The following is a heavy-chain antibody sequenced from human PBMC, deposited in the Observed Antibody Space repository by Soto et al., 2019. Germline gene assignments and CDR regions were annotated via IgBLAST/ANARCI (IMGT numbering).Heavy chain of an antibody. CDR3: ARAPGYCSGGSCYSEYAFDI. Sequence: ASVKVSCTASGYTFTSYGISWVRQAPGQGLEWMGWISAYNGNTNYAQKLQGRVTMTTDTSTSTAYMELRSLRSDDTAVYYCARAPGYCSGGSCYSEYAFDIWGQGTMVTVSS. J-gene: IGHJ3*02. CDR1: GYTFTSYG. V-gene: IGHV1-18*01. CDR2: ISAYNGNT. D-gene: IGHD2-15*01.